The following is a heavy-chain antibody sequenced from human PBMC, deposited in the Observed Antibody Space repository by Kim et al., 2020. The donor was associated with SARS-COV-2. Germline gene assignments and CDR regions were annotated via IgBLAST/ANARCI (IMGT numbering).Heavy chain of an antibody. D-gene: IGHD3-9*01. CDR3: VTHSPGYLQRFYY. V-gene: IGHV3-7*03. CDR1: GADSGFIFVSYW. Sequence: GGSLRLSCAASGADSGFIFVSYWMTSVRQVPGKGLEWVANIKHDGSQKSYVDSVKGPITISKDDAKHSMNQQMNNLRAEYTAAYYCVTHSPGYLQRFYY. J-gene: IGHJ4*01. CDR2: IKHDGSQK.